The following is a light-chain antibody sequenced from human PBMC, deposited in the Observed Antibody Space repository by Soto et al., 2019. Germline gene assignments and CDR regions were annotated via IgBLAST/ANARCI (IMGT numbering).Light chain of an antibody. CDR2: AAS. V-gene: IGKV1-6*01. CDR3: LQDYNYPRT. Sequence: AIQMTQSPSSLAASVGDRVTITCRASQGIRNDLGWYQQKPGKAPNLLIYAASNLESGVPSRFSGSGSGTDFTLTISSLQPEDFATYYCLQDYNYPRTFGQGTKVEIK. CDR1: QGIRND. J-gene: IGKJ1*01.